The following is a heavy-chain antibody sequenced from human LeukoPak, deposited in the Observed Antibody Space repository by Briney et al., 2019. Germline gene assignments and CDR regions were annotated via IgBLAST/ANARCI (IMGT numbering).Heavy chain of an antibody. CDR3: ARDFGEKGSDY. CDR2: IYHSGST. D-gene: IGHD3-10*01. CDR1: GGSFSSGGYS. Sequence: SQTLSLTCAVSGGSFSSGGYSWSWIRQPPGKGLEWIGYIYHSGSTYYNPSLKSRVTISVDRSKNQFSLKLSSVTAADTAVYYCARDFGEKGSDYWGQGTLVTVSS. J-gene: IGHJ4*02. V-gene: IGHV4-30-2*01.